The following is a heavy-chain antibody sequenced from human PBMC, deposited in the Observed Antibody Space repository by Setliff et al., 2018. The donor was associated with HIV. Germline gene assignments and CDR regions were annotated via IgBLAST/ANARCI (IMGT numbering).Heavy chain of an antibody. D-gene: IGHD5-18*01. CDR2: IYHGGST. J-gene: IGHJ3*02. CDR3: ARATPGYNYGSRHAFDI. V-gene: IGHV4-4*02. CDR1: GGSISSSNW. Sequence: PSETLSLTCAVSGGSISSSNWWSWVRQPPGKGLEWIGEIYHGGSTNYNPSLKSRVTISVDKSKNQFSLKLSPVTAADTAVYYCARATPGYNYGSRHAFDIWGQGTKVTVSS.